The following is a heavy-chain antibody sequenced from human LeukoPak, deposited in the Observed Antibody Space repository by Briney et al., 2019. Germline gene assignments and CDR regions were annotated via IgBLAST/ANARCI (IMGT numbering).Heavy chain of an antibody. CDR3: ARGHGVVVPAAITLYYYYGMDV. D-gene: IGHD2-2*01. CDR1: GGSFSGYY. J-gene: IGHJ6*02. V-gene: IGHV4-34*01. CDR2: INYSGST. Sequence: SETLSLTCAVYGGSFSGYYWSWIRQPPGKGLEWIGEINYSGSTNYNPSLKSRVTISVDTSKNQFSLKLSSVTAADTAVYYCARGHGVVVPAAITLYYYYGMDVWGQGTTVTVSS.